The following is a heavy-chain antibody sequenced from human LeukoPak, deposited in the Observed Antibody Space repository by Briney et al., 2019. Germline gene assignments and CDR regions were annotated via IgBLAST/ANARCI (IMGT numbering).Heavy chain of an antibody. J-gene: IGHJ4*02. CDR2: IYYSGST. CDR3: AREHYCGGDCYRYFDY. CDR1: GGSISSGGYY. D-gene: IGHD2-21*02. Sequence: SETLSLTCTVSGGSISSGGYYWSWIRQHPGKGLEWIGYIYYSGSTYYNPSLKSRVTISVDTSKNQFSLKLSSVTAADTAVYYCAREHYCGGDCYRYFDYWGQGTLVTVSS. V-gene: IGHV4-31*03.